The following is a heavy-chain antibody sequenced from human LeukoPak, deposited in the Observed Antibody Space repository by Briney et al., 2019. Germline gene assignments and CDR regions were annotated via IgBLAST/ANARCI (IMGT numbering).Heavy chain of an antibody. D-gene: IGHD3-9*01. CDR2: IYHSGST. J-gene: IGHJ5*02. V-gene: IGHV4-30-2*01. Sequence: SQTLSLTCTVSGGSISSGGYYWSWIRQPPGKGLEWIGYIYHSGSTYYNPSLKSRVTISVDRSKNQFSLKLSSVTAADTAVYYCARAREDYDILTGYYKGDWFDPWGQGTLVTVSS. CDR3: ARAREDYDILTGYYKGDWFDP. CDR1: GGSISSGGYY.